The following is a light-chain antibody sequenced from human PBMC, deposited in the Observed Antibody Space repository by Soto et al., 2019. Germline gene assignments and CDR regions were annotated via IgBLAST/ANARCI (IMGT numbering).Light chain of an antibody. Sequence: DIQMTQSPSSLSASVGDRVTITCQASQDINNYLYWYQQKPGKAPKLLIYDASNLETGVPSRFSGSGSGTDFTFRIRLLQPEDISRYYCQQDENLQWTFGQGNKVEVK. CDR1: QDINNY. J-gene: IGKJ1*01. CDR3: QQDENLQWT. V-gene: IGKV1-33*01. CDR2: DAS.